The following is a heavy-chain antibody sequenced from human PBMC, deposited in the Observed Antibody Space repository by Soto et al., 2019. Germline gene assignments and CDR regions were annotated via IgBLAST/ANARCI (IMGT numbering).Heavy chain of an antibody. Sequence: PSETLSLTCTVSGGSISSSSYYWSWIRQPPGKGLEWIGYIYYSGSTNYNPSLKSRVTISVDTSKNQFSLKLSSVTAADTAVYYCARYCSSTSCHFGAFDIWGQGTMVTVSS. V-gene: IGHV4-61*01. D-gene: IGHD2-2*01. CDR2: IYYSGST. CDR3: ARYCSSTSCHFGAFDI. J-gene: IGHJ3*02. CDR1: GGSISSSSYY.